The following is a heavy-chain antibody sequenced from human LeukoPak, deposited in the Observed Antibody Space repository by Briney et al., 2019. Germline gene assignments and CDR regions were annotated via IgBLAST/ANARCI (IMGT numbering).Heavy chain of an antibody. V-gene: IGHV3-30*03. J-gene: IGHJ5*02. D-gene: IGHD1-1*01. CDR3: ARAPGTLPKSTTGTTFDP. Sequence: PGGSLRLSCAASGFTFSSYGMHWVRQAPGKGLEWVAVISYDGSNKYYADSVKGRFTISRDNSKNTLYLQMNSLRAEDTAVYYCARAPGTLPKSTTGTTFDPWGQGTLVTVSS. CDR1: GFTFSSYG. CDR2: ISYDGSNK.